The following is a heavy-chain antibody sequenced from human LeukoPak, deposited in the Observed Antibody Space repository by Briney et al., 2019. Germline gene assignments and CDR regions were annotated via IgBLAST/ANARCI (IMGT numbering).Heavy chain of an antibody. CDR1: GYSFTNYW. D-gene: IGHD5-24*01. CDR3: VRHQRRPNWYFDL. J-gene: IGHJ2*01. Sequence: GESLKISCKGSGYSFTNYWIGWVRQMPGKGLEWMGIIYPGDSDTRYSPSFQGQVTISADKSISIAYLQWSSLRASDTAIYFCVRHQRRPNWYFDLWGRGTLVTVSS. V-gene: IGHV5-51*01. CDR2: IYPGDSDT.